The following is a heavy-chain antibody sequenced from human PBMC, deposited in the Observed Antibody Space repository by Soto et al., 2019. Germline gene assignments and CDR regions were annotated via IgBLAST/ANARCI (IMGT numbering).Heavy chain of an antibody. V-gene: IGHV4-30-4*01. J-gene: IGHJ4*02. Sequence: SETLSLTCTVSGGSISSGDYYWSWIRQPPGKGLEWIGYIYYSVSTYYNPSLKSRVTISVDTSKNQFSLKLSSATAADTAVYYCARNSGYVPFDYWGQGTLVTSPQ. CDR3: ARNSGYVPFDY. CDR1: GGSISSGDYY. D-gene: IGHD5-12*01. CDR2: IYYSVST.